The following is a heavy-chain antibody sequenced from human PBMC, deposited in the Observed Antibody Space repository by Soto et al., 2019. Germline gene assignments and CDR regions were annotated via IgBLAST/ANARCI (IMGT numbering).Heavy chain of an antibody. V-gene: IGHV3-23*01. Sequence: EVQLLESGGGLVQPGGSLRLSCAGSGFTFSCYAMKWVRQAPGKGLEWVSLIGESGTPTYYADPVKGRFTISRDNSGNTLFLEMYSLSAEDTAVYYCARYIPGVRYYGMDVWGQGTTVTVSS. J-gene: IGHJ6*02. CDR2: IGESGTPT. CDR1: GFTFSCYA. D-gene: IGHD2-2*01. CDR3: ARYIPGVRYYGMDV.